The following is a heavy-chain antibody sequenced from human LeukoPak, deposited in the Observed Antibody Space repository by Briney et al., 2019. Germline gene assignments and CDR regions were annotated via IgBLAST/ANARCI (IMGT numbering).Heavy chain of an antibody. CDR2: TYYSGST. V-gene: IGHV4-31*03. CDR3: ARGLGDSSGYDP. D-gene: IGHD3-22*01. J-gene: IGHJ5*02. CDR1: GGSISSGGYY. Sequence: SETLSLTCTVSGGSISSGGYYWSWIRQHPGKGLEWIGYTYYSGSTYYNPSLKSRVTISVDTSKNQFSLKLSSVTAADTAVYYCARGLGDSSGYDPWGQGTLVTVSS.